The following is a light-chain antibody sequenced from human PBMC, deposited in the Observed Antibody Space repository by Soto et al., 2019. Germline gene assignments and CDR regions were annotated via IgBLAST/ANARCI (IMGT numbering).Light chain of an antibody. V-gene: IGKV3-20*01. J-gene: IGKJ1*01. CDR1: QSVNGNY. Sequence: ETVFTQSPGTLSLSPGERATLSCRASQSVNGNYLAWYQQKPGQAPRLIIYGTSSRATGIPDRFSGSGSGTDFTLTISRLEPEDFAVYYCQQCGSLPGTFGQGTKVDIK. CDR2: GTS. CDR3: QQCGSLPGT.